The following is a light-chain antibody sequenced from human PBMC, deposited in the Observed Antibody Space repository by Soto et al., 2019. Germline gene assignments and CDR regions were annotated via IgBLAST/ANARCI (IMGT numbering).Light chain of an antibody. CDR2: DAS. CDR3: QQRSNRPRTT. Sequence: EIVLTQSPATLSLSPGERATLSCRARQSVSSYLAWYQQKPGQAPRLLIYDASNRATGIPARFSGSGAGTDFTLTISSIEPEDFAVYYCQQRSNRPRTTFGQGTNVEIK. V-gene: IGKV3-11*01. CDR1: QSVSSY. J-gene: IGKJ1*01.